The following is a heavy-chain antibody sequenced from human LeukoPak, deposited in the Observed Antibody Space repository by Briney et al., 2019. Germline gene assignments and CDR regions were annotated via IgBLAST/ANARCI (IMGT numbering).Heavy chain of an antibody. CDR1: GFTFSSYS. CDR2: ISSSSSYI. J-gene: IGHJ4*02. Sequence: GGSLRLSCAASGFTFSSYSMNWVRQAPGKGLEWVSSISSSSSYIYYADSVKGRFTISRDNSKNTLNLQMNSLRVEDTAVYYCAKPPPDSSSWLFDYWGQGTLVTVSS. D-gene: IGHD6-13*01. CDR3: AKPPPDSSSWLFDY. V-gene: IGHV3-21*04.